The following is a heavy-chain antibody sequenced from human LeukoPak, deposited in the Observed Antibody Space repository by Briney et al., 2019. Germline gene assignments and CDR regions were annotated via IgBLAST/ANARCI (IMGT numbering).Heavy chain of an antibody. CDR3: AKKGLPSQRSCSGASCSTYFDS. CDR2: ISATGGTT. V-gene: IGHV3-23*01. J-gene: IGHJ4*02. D-gene: IGHD2-15*01. Sequence: QTGGSLRLSCAASGFTFSSYWMSWVRQAPGKGLEWVSGISATGGTTYYADSVKGRFTISRDNSKNTLYLQMNSLRAEDTAVYYCAKKGLPSQRSCSGASCSTYFDSWGQGIPVTVSS. CDR1: GFTFSSYW.